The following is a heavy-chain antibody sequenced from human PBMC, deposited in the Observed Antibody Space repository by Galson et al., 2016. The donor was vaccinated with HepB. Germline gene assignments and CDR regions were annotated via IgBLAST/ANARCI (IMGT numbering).Heavy chain of an antibody. J-gene: IGHJ6*02. V-gene: IGHV3-30-3*01. CDR2: LMHVGGEK. CDR1: GFSLSSYG. Sequence: SLRLSCAASGFSLSSYGMQWVRQAPGKGLEWVAVLMHVGGEKDYGDSVKGRFTISRDDSKNTLHLQMNSLRGDDTAVYYCARGYYNAMTSGAKGPRSPSL. CDR3: ARGYYNAMTS.